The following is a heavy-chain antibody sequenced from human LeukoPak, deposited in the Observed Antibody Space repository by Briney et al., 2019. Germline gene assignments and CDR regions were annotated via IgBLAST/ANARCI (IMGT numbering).Heavy chain of an antibody. CDR2: ISAYNGNT. D-gene: IGHD2-21*02. CDR3: AREPGRYCGGDCPSGQDAFDI. V-gene: IGHV1-18*01. CDR1: GYTFTSYG. Sequence: ASVKVSCKASGYTFTSYGISWVRQAPGQGLEWMGWISAYNGNTNYAQKLQGRVTMTTDTSTSTAYMELRSLRSDDTAVYYCAREPGRYCGGDCPSGQDAFDIWGQGTMVTVSS. J-gene: IGHJ3*02.